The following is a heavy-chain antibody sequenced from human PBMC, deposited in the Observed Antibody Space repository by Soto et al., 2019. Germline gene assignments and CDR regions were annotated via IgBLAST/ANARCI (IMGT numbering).Heavy chain of an antibody. CDR2: FSNDAVHT. V-gene: IGHV3-64*07. Sequence: EVQLVESGGGLVQPGGSLTLSCVASGFTFTTYCMHWVRQAPGKGLEYLSAFSNDAVHTYYAESVKDRFTISRDNSKDTLYLHMARLRPEDMVVYYCARGYLPWDYHSYGIDVWGQGTTVTVSS. CDR1: GFTFTTYC. CDR3: ARGYLPWDYHSYGIDV. D-gene: IGHD2-15*01. J-gene: IGHJ6*02.